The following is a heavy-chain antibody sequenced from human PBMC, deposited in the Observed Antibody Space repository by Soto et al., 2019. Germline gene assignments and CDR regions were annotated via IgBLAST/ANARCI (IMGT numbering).Heavy chain of an antibody. J-gene: IGHJ6*02. V-gene: IGHV4-39*02. CDR2: IYYSGST. D-gene: IGHD6-13*01. CDR1: GGAISSSSYY. Sequence: PSETLSLTCTVSGGAISSSSYYWGWIRQPPGKGLEWIGSIYYSGSTYYNPSLKSRVTISVDTSKNQFSLKLSSVTAADTAVYYCAREGVSSSWYNYYGMDVWGQGTTVTVSS. CDR3: AREGVSSSWYNYYGMDV.